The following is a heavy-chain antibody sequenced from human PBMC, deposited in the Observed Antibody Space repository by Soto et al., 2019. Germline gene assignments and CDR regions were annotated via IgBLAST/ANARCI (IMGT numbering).Heavy chain of an antibody. V-gene: IGHV5-51*01. CDR2: MFPWTSDT. Sequence: PGESLKISCQGSGYTFNSFWIGWVRQMPGEGLEWMGLMFPWTSDTRYSPSFQGHVSISVDRSTGTGYLPWNSLKASDTAMYYCVTTRDGTTFFPHWGQGTPVTVSS. CDR1: GYTFNSFW. D-gene: IGHD1-7*01. CDR3: VTTRDGTTFFPH. J-gene: IGHJ4*02.